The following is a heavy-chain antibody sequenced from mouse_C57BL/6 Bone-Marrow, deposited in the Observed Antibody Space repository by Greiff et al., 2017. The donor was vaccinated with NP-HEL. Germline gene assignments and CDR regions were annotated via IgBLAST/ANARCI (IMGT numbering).Heavy chain of an antibody. CDR2: ISSGGSYT. V-gene: IGHV5-6*02. CDR1: GFTFSSYG. CDR3: ARYPYFDY. J-gene: IGHJ2*01. Sequence: EVMLVESGGDLVKPGGSLKLSCAASGFTFSSYGMSWVRQTPDKRLEWVATISSGGSYTYYPDSVKGRFTISRDNAKNTLYLQMSSLKSEDTAMYYCARYPYFDYWGQGTTLTVSS.